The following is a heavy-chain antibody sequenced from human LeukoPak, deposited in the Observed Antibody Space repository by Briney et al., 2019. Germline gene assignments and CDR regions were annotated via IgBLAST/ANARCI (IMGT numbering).Heavy chain of an antibody. Sequence: PSQTLSLTCTVSGGSISSYYWSWIRHPAGEGLEWIGRIYTRGSTNSNPSLKGRVTMSVDTSKSQFSLKLSSVTAADTAVYYCARLGSAAGTIYFDYWGQGTLVTVSS. V-gene: IGHV4-4*07. CDR1: GGSISSYY. D-gene: IGHD6-13*01. J-gene: IGHJ4*02. CDR3: ARLGSAAGTIYFDY. CDR2: IYTRGST.